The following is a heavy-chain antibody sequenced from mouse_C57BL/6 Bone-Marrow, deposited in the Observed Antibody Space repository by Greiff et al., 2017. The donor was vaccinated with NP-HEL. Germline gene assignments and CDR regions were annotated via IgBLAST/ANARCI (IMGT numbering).Heavy chain of an antibody. J-gene: IGHJ3*01. CDR3: ARGYDYDVRFAY. CDR2: IYPGDGDT. Sequence: VQLQQSGPELVKPGASVKISCKASGYAFSSSWMNWVKQRPGKGLEWIGRIYPGDGDTNYNGKFKGKATLTADKSSSTAYMQLSSLTSEDSAVYFCARGYDYDVRFAYWGQGTLVTVSA. D-gene: IGHD2-4*01. CDR1: GYAFSSSW. V-gene: IGHV1-82*01.